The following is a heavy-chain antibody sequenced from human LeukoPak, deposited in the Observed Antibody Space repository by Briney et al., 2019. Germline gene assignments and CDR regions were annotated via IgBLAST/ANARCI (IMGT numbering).Heavy chain of an antibody. CDR2: INWNGGST. Sequence: GGSLRLSCAASGFTFDDYGMSWVRQAPGKGLEWVSGINWNGGSTGYADSVKGRFTISRDNSKNTLYLQMNSLRAEDTAVYYCAKNWGYYDSTPLGDWGQGTLVTVSS. CDR3: AKNWGYYDSTPLGD. J-gene: IGHJ4*02. V-gene: IGHV3-20*04. CDR1: GFTFDDYG. D-gene: IGHD3-22*01.